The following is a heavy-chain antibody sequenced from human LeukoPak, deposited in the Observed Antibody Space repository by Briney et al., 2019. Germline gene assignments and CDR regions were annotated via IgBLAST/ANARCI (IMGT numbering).Heavy chain of an antibody. Sequence: PGRSLRLSCAASGFTFSSYGMHWVRQAPGKGLEWVAVISYDGSNTYYADSVKGRFTISRDNSKNMLYLQMNSLRAEDTAMYYCASLKSLRYCTNGVCYFLDPWGQGTLVTVSS. CDR1: GFTFSSYG. D-gene: IGHD2-8*01. J-gene: IGHJ5*02. V-gene: IGHV3-30*03. CDR3: ASLKSLRYCTNGVCYFLDP. CDR2: ISYDGSNT.